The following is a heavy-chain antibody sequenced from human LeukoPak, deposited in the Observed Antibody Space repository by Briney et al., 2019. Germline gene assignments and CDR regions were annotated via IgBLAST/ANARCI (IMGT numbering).Heavy chain of an antibody. J-gene: IGHJ5*02. CDR2: IYHSGST. CDR1: GYSISSGYY. V-gene: IGHV4-38-2*01. D-gene: IGHD2-2*01. CDR3: ARAFVVVPAAMYFAP. Sequence: KPSETLSLTCAVAGYSISSGYYWGWIRQPPGKGLEWIGSIYHSGSTYYNPSLKSRVTISVDTSKNQFSLKLSSVTAADTAVYYCARAFVVVPAAMYFAPWGQGTLVTVSS.